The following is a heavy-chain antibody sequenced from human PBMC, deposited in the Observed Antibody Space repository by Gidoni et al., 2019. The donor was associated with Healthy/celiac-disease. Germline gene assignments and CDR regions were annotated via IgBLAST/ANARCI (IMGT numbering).Heavy chain of an antibody. D-gene: IGHD4-4*01. V-gene: IGHV3-23*01. CDR1: GFHLSSYA. Sequence: EVQLLEYGGGLVQPWGSLGLSCAAPGFHLSSYALSWVRQAPGKGLECVSAISGSGGSTYYADSVKGRFTISRDNSKNTLYLQMNSLRAEDTAVYYCAKDTTVVHYYGMDVWGQGTTVTVSS. CDR3: AKDTTVVHYYGMDV. J-gene: IGHJ6*02. CDR2: ISGSGGST.